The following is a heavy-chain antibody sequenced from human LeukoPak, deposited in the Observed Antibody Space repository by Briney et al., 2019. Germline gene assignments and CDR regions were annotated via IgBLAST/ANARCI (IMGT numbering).Heavy chain of an antibody. CDR3: ARVEVSYYSDY. CDR2: ISITGTII. CDR1: GFTFSTYE. Sequence: GGSLRLSCEASGFTFSTYEMNWVRQAPGQGLEWVSNISITGTIINYADSVKGRFTVSRDNAKNSLYLQMNSLRAEDTAVYYCARVEVSYYSDYWGQGTLVTVSS. D-gene: IGHD2-8*02. V-gene: IGHV3-48*03. J-gene: IGHJ4*02.